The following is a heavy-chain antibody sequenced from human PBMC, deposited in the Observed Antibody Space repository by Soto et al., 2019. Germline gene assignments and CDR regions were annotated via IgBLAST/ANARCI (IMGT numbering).Heavy chain of an antibody. CDR2: IYHSGST. J-gene: IGHJ6*02. CDR3: ARDRVVVVAATPKGGYYYGMDV. Sequence: QVQLQESGPGLVKPSGTLSLTCAVSGGSISSSNWWSWVRQPPGKGLEWIGEIYHSGSTNYNPSLKSRVTISVDKCKNQFSLKLSSVTAADTAVYYCARDRVVVVAATPKGGYYYGMDVWGQGTTVTVSS. D-gene: IGHD2-15*01. CDR1: GGSISSSNW. V-gene: IGHV4-4*02.